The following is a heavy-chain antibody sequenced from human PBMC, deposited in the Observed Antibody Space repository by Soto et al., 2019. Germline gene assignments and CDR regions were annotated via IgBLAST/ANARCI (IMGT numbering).Heavy chain of an antibody. CDR3: ARNFLWARANVRHLQNRLFDY. Sequence: ASVKVSCKASGYTFTSYGISWVRQAPGQGLEWMGWISAYNGNTNYAQKLQGRVTMTTDTSTSTAYMELRSLRSDDTAVYYCARNFLWARANVRHLQNRLFDYWGQGTLVTVSS. J-gene: IGHJ4*02. V-gene: IGHV1-18*01. D-gene: IGHD2-21*01. CDR1: GYTFTSYG. CDR2: ISAYNGNT.